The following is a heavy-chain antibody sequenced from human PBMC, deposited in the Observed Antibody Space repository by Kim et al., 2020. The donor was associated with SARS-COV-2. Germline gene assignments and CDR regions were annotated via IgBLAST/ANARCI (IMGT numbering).Heavy chain of an antibody. CDR3: ARGDPYCGGDC. V-gene: IGHV3-66*01. J-gene: IGHJ4*02. CDR2: T. Sequence: TDYADSVKGRFTISRDNSKNTLYLQMNSLRAEDTAVYYCARGDPYCGGDCWGQGTLVTVSS. D-gene: IGHD2-21*01.